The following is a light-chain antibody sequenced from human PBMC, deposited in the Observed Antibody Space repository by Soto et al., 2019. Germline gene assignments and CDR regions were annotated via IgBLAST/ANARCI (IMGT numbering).Light chain of an antibody. J-gene: IGLJ2*01. CDR3: YAWDDSLGGSVV. V-gene: IGLV2-11*01. Sequence: QSALTQPRSVSGSPGQSVTISCTGTSSDFGGYNYVSWYQHHPGKAPNLMIYDVSERPSGVPDRFSGSNSGNTASLAISGLRSEDEADYYCYAWDDSLGGSVVFGGGTKLTVL. CDR1: SSDFGGYNY. CDR2: DVS.